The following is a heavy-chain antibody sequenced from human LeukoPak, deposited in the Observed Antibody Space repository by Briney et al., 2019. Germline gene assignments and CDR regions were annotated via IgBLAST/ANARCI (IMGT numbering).Heavy chain of an antibody. CDR3: ARDVYGGNPEGSYFDY. D-gene: IGHD4-23*01. CDR1: GFTFSSYA. J-gene: IGHJ4*02. CDR2: ISYDGSNK. V-gene: IGHV3-30-3*01. Sequence: GGSLRLSCAASGFTFSSYAMHWVRQAPGKGLEWVAVISYDGSNKYYADSVKGRFTISRDNSKNTLYLQMNSLRAEDTAVYYCARDVYGGNPEGSYFDYWGQGTLVTVSS.